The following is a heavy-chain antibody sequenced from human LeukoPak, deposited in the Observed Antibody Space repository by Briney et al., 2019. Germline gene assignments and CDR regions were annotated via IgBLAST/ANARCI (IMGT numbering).Heavy chain of an antibody. CDR1: GGSISSSSYY. CDR2: IYYSGST. Sequence: SETLSLTCTVSGGSISSSSYYWGWIRQPPGKGLEWIGSIYYSGSTYYNPSLKSRVTISVDTSKNQFSLKLSSVTAADTAVYYCAVEMGASSPGYYYYYMDVWGEGTTVTVSS. CDR3: AVEMGASSPGYYYYYMDV. J-gene: IGHJ6*03. V-gene: IGHV4-39*01. D-gene: IGHD5-24*01.